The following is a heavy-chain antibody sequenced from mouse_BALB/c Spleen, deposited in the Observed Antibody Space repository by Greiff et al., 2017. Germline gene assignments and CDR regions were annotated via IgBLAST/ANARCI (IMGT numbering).Heavy chain of an antibody. J-gene: IGHJ4*01. D-gene: IGHD2-5*01. V-gene: IGHV2-2*02. Sequence: VHLVESGPGLVQPSHSLSITCTVSGFSLTSYGVHWVRQSPGKGLEWLGVIWSGGSTDYNAAFISRLSISKYNSKSQVFFKMNSLQANDTAIYYCARRGIVAMDYWGQGTSVTVSS. CDR3: ARRGIVAMDY. CDR2: IWSGGST. CDR1: GFSLTSYG.